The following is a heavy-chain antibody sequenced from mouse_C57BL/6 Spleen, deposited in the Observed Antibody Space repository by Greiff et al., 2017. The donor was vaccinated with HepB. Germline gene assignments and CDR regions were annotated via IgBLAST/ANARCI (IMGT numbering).Heavy chain of an antibody. CDR3: ARGCYYGSSFYAMDY. CDR1: GYTFTSYW. V-gene: IGHV1-55*01. Sequence: QVQLQQPGAELVKPGASVKMSCKASGYTFTSYWITWVKQRPGQGLEWIGDIYPGSGSTNYNEKFKSKATLTVDTSSSTAYMQLSSLTSEDSAVYYCARGCYYGSSFYAMDYWGQGTSVTVSS. D-gene: IGHD1-1*01. CDR2: IYPGSGST. J-gene: IGHJ4*01.